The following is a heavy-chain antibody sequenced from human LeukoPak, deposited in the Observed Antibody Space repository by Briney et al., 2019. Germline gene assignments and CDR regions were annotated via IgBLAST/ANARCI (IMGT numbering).Heavy chain of an antibody. V-gene: IGHV3-53*01. CDR1: GFTVSSNY. D-gene: IGHD5-18*01. J-gene: IGHJ4*02. CDR2: IYSGGTT. Sequence: GGSLRLSCAASGFTVSSNYMSWVRQAPGKGLEWVSVIYSGGTTYYADSLKGRFTISRDNSKNTLYLQMNSLRAEDTAVYYCASVVDTVMGIDYWGQGTLVTVSS. CDR3: ASVVDTVMGIDY.